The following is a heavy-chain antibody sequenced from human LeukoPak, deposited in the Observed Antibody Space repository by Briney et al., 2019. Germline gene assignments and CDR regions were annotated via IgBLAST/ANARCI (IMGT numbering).Heavy chain of an antibody. J-gene: IGHJ5*02. CDR1: GFTFSRYW. CDR2: IKQDGSEK. V-gene: IGHV3-7*02. Sequence: GGSLRLSCAASGFTFSRYWMSWVRQAPGKGLEWVANIKQDGSEKYYVDSVKGRFTISRDNAKNSLFLQMNSLRAEDTAVYYCAGGFYSGSFDPWGQGTLVSVSS. CDR3: AGGFYSGSFDP. D-gene: IGHD1-26*01.